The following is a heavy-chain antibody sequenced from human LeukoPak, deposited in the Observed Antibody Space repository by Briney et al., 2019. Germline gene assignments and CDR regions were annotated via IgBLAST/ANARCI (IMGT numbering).Heavy chain of an antibody. D-gene: IGHD1-26*01. V-gene: IGHV4-59*08. CDR2: TSYSGST. CDR3: ARTVSGDYYGMDV. Sequence: PSETLSLTCTVSGGSISNSYWSWVRQPPGKGLEWIGYTSYSGSTNYNPSLKSRVTRSVDTSTDQFSLRLISVTAADTAVYYCARTVSGDYYGMDVWGQGTTVTVSS. J-gene: IGHJ6*02. CDR1: GGSISNSY.